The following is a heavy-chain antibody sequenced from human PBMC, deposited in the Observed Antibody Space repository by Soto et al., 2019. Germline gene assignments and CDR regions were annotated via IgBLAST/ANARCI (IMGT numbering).Heavy chain of an antibody. CDR2: IYYSGST. D-gene: IGHD6-13*01. Sequence: SETLSLTCTVSGGSISSGGYYWSWIRQHPWKGLEWIGYIYYSGSTYYTPSLKSRVTISVDTSKNQFSLKLSSVTAADTAVYYCARDEGAAAGLATNWFDPWGQGTLVTVSS. J-gene: IGHJ5*02. CDR1: GGSISSGGYY. V-gene: IGHV4-31*03. CDR3: ARDEGAAAGLATNWFDP.